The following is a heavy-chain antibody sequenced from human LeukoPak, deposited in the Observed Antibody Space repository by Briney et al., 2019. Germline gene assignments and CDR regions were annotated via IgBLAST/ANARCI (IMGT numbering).Heavy chain of an antibody. V-gene: IGHV3-21*04. CDR2: ISSSSSYI. J-gene: IGHJ3*02. CDR1: GFTFSSYS. D-gene: IGHD6-19*01. Sequence: VKPGGSLRLSCAASGFTFSSYSMNWVRQAPGKGLEWVSSISSSSSYIYYADSVKGRFTISRDNAKNSLYLQMNSLRAEDTAVYYCAKDTGVRQWLVVDAFDIWGQGTMVTVSS. CDR3: AKDTGVRQWLVVDAFDI.